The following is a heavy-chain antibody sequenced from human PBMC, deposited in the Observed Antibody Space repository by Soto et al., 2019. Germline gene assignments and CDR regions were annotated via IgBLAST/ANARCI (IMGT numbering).Heavy chain of an antibody. J-gene: IGHJ3*02. CDR1: GFTFSSYS. D-gene: IGHD3-3*01. CDR2: ISSSSSYI. CDR3: ARENDFWSGYYRAAFDI. Sequence: GGSLRLSCAASGFTFSSYSMNWVRQAPGKGLEWVSSISSSSSYIYYADSVKGRFTISRDNAKNSLYLQMNSLRAEDTAVYYCARENDFWSGYYRAAFDIWGQGTMVTVSS. V-gene: IGHV3-21*01.